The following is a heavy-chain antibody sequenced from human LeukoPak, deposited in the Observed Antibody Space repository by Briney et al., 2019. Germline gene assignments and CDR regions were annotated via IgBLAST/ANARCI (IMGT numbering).Heavy chain of an antibody. CDR3: ARRASSSWYAFDY. V-gene: IGHV1-2*06. CDR2: INPNSGGT. J-gene: IGHJ4*02. CDR1: GYTFTGYY. D-gene: IGHD6-13*01. Sequence: GASVKVSCKASGYTFTGYYMHWVRQAPGQGLEWMGRINPNSGGTNYAQKFQGRVTMTRDTSISTAYMELSRLRSDDTAVYYCARRASSSWYAFDYWGQGTLVTVSS.